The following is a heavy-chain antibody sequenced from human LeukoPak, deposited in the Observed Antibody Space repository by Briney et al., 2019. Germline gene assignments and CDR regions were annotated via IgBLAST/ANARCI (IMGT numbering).Heavy chain of an antibody. CDR3: ARDDAGYSYDPRGWFDP. V-gene: IGHV3-23*01. Sequence: PGGSLRLSCAASGFTFSSYAMSWVRQAPGKGLDWVSLISGNGDRTYYADSVKGRFTISRDNSKNTLYLQMNSLRAEDTAVYYCARDDAGYSYDPRGWFDPWGQGTLVTVSS. J-gene: IGHJ5*02. CDR2: ISGNGDRT. D-gene: IGHD5-18*01. CDR1: GFTFSSYA.